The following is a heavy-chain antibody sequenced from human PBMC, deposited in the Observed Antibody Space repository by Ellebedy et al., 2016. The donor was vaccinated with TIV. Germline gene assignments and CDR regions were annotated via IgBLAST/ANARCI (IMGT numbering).Heavy chain of an antibody. J-gene: IGHJ6*02. Sequence: SETLSLXCTVSGGSINNFYWSWIRQPPGKGLECIGYIYYSGSTNYNPSLKSRVTISVDTSKNQFSLKLSSVTAADTAVYYCARTQNYDFWSGYPSYYYYGMDVWGQGTTVTVSS. V-gene: IGHV4-59*01. CDR3: ARTQNYDFWSGYPSYYYYGMDV. CDR2: IYYSGST. D-gene: IGHD3-3*01. CDR1: GGSINNFY.